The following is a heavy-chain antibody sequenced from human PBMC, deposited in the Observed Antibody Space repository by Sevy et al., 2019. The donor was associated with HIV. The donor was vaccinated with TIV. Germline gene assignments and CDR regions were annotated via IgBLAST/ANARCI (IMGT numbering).Heavy chain of an antibody. Sequence: GGSLRLSCAASGFTFDNFDMNWVRQAPGKGLEWVSGMSGSGRSTYYADSVTGRFTISRDNSKNTVFLHMNTLRAEDTAVYYCAKVGGRATTNYYYGLDVWGPGTPVTVSS. D-gene: IGHD1-1*01. J-gene: IGHJ6*02. CDR1: GFTFDNFD. V-gene: IGHV3-23*01. CDR2: MSGSGRST. CDR3: AKVGGRATTNYYYGLDV.